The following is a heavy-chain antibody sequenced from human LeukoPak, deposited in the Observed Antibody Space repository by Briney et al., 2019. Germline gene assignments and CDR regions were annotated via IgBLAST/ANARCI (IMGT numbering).Heavy chain of an antibody. CDR3: ARYGEGGWNWIPRPFDY. D-gene: IGHD5-18*01. CDR1: GFTFSSYS. Sequence: PGGSLRLSCAASGFTFSSYSMNWVRQAPGKGLEWVAVISYDGSNKYYADSVKGRFTISRDNSKNTLYLQMNSLRAEDTAVYYCARYGEGGWNWIPRPFDYWGQGTLVTVSS. CDR2: ISYDGSNK. V-gene: IGHV3-30*03. J-gene: IGHJ4*02.